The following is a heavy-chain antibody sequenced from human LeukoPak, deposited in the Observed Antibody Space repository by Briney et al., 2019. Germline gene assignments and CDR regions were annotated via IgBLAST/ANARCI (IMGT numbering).Heavy chain of an antibody. CDR2: IYYSGST. CDR1: GGSISIGGYY. Sequence: SETLSLTCTVSGGSISIGGYYWSWIRQHPGKGLEWIGYIYYSGSTYYNPSLKSRVTISVDTSKNQFSLKLSSVTAADTAVYYCARGAPYYDILTGYYKSPNFDYWGQGTLVTVSS. V-gene: IGHV4-31*03. CDR3: ARGAPYYDILTGYYKSPNFDY. J-gene: IGHJ4*02. D-gene: IGHD3-9*01.